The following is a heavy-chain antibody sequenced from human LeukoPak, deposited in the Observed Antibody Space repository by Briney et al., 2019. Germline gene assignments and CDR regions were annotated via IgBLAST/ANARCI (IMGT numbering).Heavy chain of an antibody. CDR2: INTNTGNP. D-gene: IGHD4-17*01. V-gene: IGHV7-4-1*02. CDR1: GYTFTSYA. CDR3: ARESDYGENSGGFD. Sequence: ASVKVSCKASGYTFTSYALNWVRQAPGQGLEWMGWINTNTGNPTYAQGFTGRFVFSLDTSVSTAYLQISGLKAEDTAVYYCARESDYGENSGGFDWSQGTLVTVSS. J-gene: IGHJ4*02.